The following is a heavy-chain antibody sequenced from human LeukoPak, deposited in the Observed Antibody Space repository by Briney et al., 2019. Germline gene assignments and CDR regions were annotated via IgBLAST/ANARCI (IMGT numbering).Heavy chain of an antibody. J-gene: IGHJ4*02. Sequence: GALVKVSCKASGYTFTAYYIHWVRQAPGQGLEWMGIINPSGGSTTYAQNFQGRVTMTRDTSTSAVYMELSSLRSEDTAVYYCARGGSLAVAPHLYYFDYWGQGTLVTVSS. CDR1: GYTFTAYY. CDR2: INPSGGST. D-gene: IGHD6-19*01. V-gene: IGHV1-46*01. CDR3: ARGGSLAVAPHLYYFDY.